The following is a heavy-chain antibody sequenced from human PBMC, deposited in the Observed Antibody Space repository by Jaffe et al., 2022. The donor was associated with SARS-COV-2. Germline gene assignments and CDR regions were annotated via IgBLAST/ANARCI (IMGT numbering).Heavy chain of an antibody. V-gene: IGHV4-38-2*02. Sequence: QVQLQESGPGLVKPSETLSLTCTVSGYFISGGYFWGWVRQPPGKGLEWIGSIYHSGSTYYNPSLKSRVTISVDTSENQFSLQLKSVTAADAAMYYCARGGNTNWFDPWGQGTLVTVSS. CDR3: ARGGNTNWFDP. CDR1: GYFISGGYF. D-gene: IGHD3-16*01. J-gene: IGHJ5*02. CDR2: IYHSGST.